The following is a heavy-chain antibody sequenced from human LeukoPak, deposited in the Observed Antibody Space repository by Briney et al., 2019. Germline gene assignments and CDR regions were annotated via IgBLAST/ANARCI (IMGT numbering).Heavy chain of an antibody. J-gene: IGHJ6*04. CDR3: ARRSGYSLDV. D-gene: IGHD5-12*01. V-gene: IGHV3-33*01. CDR1: GFFFGNFD. CDR2: IWYDGSEK. Sequence: GGSLRLSCAASGFFFGNFDMDWVRQAPGKGLQWVASIWYDGSEKSYADSVKGRLILSRDNSKNTVFLQMNSLRVEDTALYYRARRSGYSLDVWGEGTTVTVSS.